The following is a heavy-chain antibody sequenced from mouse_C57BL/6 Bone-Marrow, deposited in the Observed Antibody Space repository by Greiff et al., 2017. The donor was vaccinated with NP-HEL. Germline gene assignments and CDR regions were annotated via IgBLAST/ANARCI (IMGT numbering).Heavy chain of an antibody. CDR3: SREEGEYYGSSPSYIDE. V-gene: IGHV7-3*01. J-gene: IGHJ2*01. Sequence: EVKVVESGGGLVQPGGSLSLSCAASGFTFTDYYMSWVRQPPGKALEWLGFIRNKANGYTTEYSASVKGRFTISRDNSQSILYLQMNALRAEDSATYYCSREEGEYYGSSPSYIDEWGQGTTLTGSP. CDR1: GFTFTDYY. D-gene: IGHD1-1*01. CDR2: IRNKANGYTT.